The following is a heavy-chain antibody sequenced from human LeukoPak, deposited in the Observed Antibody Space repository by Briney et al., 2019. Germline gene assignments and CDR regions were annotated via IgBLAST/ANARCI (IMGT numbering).Heavy chain of an antibody. V-gene: IGHV3-30*03. D-gene: IGHD3-10*01. CDR3: AIGNYALDI. CDR2: ISYDGSNK. J-gene: IGHJ3*02. CDR1: GFTFSSYG. Sequence: PGGSLRLSCAASGFTFSSYGMHWVRQAPGKGLEWVAVISYDGSNKYYADSVKGRFTISRDNSKNTLYLQMNRLRVEDTALYYCAIGNYALDIWGQGTMVTVSS.